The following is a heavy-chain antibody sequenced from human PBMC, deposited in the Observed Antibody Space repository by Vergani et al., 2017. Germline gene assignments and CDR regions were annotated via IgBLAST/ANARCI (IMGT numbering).Heavy chain of an antibody. CDR1: GFTFSSYS. CDR3: ARDRGKGIAAAGDGWYYYGMDV. V-gene: IGHV3-21*01. J-gene: IGHJ6*02. Sequence: EVQLVESGGGLVKPGGSLRLSCAASGFTFSSYSMNWVRQAPGKGLEWVSSISSSSRYIYYADSVKGRLTISRDNAKNSLYLQMNSLRAEYTAVYYCARDRGKGIAAAGDGWYYYGMDVWGQGTTVTVSS. CDR2: ISSSSRYI. D-gene: IGHD6-13*01.